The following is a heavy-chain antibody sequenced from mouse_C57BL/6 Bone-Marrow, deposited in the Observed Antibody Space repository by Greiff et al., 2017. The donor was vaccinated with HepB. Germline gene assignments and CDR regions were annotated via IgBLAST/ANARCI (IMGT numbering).Heavy chain of an antibody. J-gene: IGHJ2*01. Sequence: QVQLQQSGAELARPGASVKLSCKASGYTFTSYGISWVKQRTGQGLEWIGEIYPRSGNTYYNEKFKGKATLTADKSSSTVYMELRSLTSEDSAVYFCARRPITTVVGAHYWGQGTTLTVSS. V-gene: IGHV1-81*01. D-gene: IGHD1-1*01. CDR3: ARRPITTVVGAHY. CDR2: IYPRSGNT. CDR1: GYTFTSYG.